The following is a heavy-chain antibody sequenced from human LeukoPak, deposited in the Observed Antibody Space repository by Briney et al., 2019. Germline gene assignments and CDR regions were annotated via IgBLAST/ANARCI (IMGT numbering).Heavy chain of an antibody. V-gene: IGHV3-23*01. CDR1: GLSVSNYA. CDR3: ATRAYFDH. CDR2: FSLSRGRT. Sequence: PGGSLRLSCAASGLSVSNYAMGWVRQAPGKGLEWVSGFSLSRGRTYYADSVKGRFTISRDNSKNTLYLQMNSLRVEDTAVYYCATRAYFDHWGQGTLVTVSS. J-gene: IGHJ4*02.